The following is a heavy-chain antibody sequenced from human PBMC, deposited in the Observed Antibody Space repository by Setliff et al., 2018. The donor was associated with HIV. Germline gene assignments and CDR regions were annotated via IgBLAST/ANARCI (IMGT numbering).Heavy chain of an antibody. CDR1: GGSTTSGGYY. Sequence: SETLSLTCSVSGGSTTSGGYYWSWIRQHPGKGLEYIGYIYYSGSTYYNPSLKSRVTMSIDTSTQQFFLNVTSVSAADTAVYYCAGFSYNFWVYRFDHWGQGALVTVSS. CDR3: AGFSYNFWVYRFDH. V-gene: IGHV4-31*03. J-gene: IGHJ4*02. CDR2: IYYSGST. D-gene: IGHD3-3*01.